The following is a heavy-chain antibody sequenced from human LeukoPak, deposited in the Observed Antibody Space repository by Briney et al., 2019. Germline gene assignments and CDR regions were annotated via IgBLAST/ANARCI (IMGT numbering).Heavy chain of an antibody. V-gene: IGHV4-39*07. CDR2: INHSGST. CDR1: GGSISNRSYY. CDR3: ARFSPTYDSSGPDFDY. D-gene: IGHD3-22*01. J-gene: IGHJ4*02. Sequence: KASETLSLTCTVSGGSISNRSYYWGWIRQPPGKGLEWIGEINHSGSTNYNPSLKSRVTISVDTSKNQFSLKLSSVTAADTAVYYCARFSPTYDSSGPDFDYWGQGTLVTVSS.